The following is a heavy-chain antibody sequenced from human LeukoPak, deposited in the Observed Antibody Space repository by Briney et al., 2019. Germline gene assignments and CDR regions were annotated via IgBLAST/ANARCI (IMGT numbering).Heavy chain of an antibody. CDR1: GFIFSNYG. Sequence: GGSLRLSCAASGFIFSNYGMNWVRQAPGKGLDWVSSISGSGSSTYYAESVKGRVTISRDNSQNTLYLQMNSLRAEDTATYYCAKDLPYYYDSSGSGDAFDIWGRGTMVTVST. D-gene: IGHD3-22*01. J-gene: IGHJ3*02. CDR3: AKDLPYYYDSSGSGDAFDI. CDR2: ISGSGSST. V-gene: IGHV3-23*01.